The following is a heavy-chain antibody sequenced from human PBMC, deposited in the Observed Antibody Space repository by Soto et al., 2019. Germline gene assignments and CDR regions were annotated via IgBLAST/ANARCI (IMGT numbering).Heavy chain of an antibody. J-gene: IGHJ4*02. D-gene: IGHD3-3*02. Sequence: SDAQSLPCTVSGGSISTFYWGWIRQPPGKGLEWIGSMFYGVSTYYNPSLKSRVTVSVDTSKNQFSLNLRSVTAADTAVYYCARLPSRHLVDYWGQGTLVTVSS. CDR3: ARLPSRHLVDY. CDR1: GGSISTFY. CDR2: MFYGVST. V-gene: IGHV4-39*01.